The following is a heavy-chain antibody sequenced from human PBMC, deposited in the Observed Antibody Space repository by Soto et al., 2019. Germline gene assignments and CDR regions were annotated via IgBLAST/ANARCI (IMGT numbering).Heavy chain of an antibody. V-gene: IGHV3-30*18. Sequence: GPLRLSCAASVFTFRSYGMHWVRQAPGKGLEWVAVISYDGSNKYYADSVKGRFTISRDNSKNTLYLQMNSLRAEDTAVYYCAKDYPYSSSWYVRGSLDYWGQGTLVTVSS. CDR2: ISYDGSNK. CDR1: VFTFRSYG. CDR3: AKDYPYSSSWYVRGSLDY. D-gene: IGHD6-13*01. J-gene: IGHJ4*02.